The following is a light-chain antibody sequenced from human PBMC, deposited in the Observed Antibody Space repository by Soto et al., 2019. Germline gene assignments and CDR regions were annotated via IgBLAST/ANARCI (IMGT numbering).Light chain of an antibody. Sequence: EIVLTQSPATLSLSPGERATLSCRASQSVTTYLAWYQQRPGQAPRLLIYDASTRATGIPARFSGSGSGTDFTLTITSLEPEDFAVYYCQQRSHWPPWTFGQGTKVEIK. CDR3: QQRSHWPPWT. CDR2: DAS. J-gene: IGKJ1*01. CDR1: QSVTTY. V-gene: IGKV3-11*01.